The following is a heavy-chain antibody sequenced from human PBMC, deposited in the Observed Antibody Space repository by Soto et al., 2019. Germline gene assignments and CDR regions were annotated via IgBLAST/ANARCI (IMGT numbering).Heavy chain of an antibody. CDR3: VRDTSPYSSGWHNRHSDY. CDR1: GFTFSSYA. V-gene: IGHV3-30-3*01. Sequence: QVQLAESGGGVVQPGRSLRLSCAASGFTFSSYAMHWVRQAPGKGLEWVAVISYDGSNKYYADSMKGRFTISRDNSKTLYLQMNSLRAEDTAVYYCVRDTSPYSSGWHNRHSDYWGQGTLVTVSS. D-gene: IGHD6-19*01. J-gene: IGHJ4*02. CDR2: ISYDGSNK.